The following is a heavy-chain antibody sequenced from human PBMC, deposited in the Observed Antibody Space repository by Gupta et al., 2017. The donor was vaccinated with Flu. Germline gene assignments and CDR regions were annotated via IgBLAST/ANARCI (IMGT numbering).Heavy chain of an antibody. Sequence: VSYISRTGVSYHTDSVRGRFTISRDDSKNSVSLQMSNLRADDTALYYCARGHWDSWGQGTLVTVSS. J-gene: IGHJ4*02. CDR3: ARGHWDS. V-gene: IGHV3-11*04. CDR2: ISRTGVS.